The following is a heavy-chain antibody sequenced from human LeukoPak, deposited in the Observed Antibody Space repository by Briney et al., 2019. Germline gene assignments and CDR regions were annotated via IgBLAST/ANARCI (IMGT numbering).Heavy chain of an antibody. V-gene: IGHV1-2*02. CDR3: ARVSYCTIGVCRNYDY. CDR1: GYTFTGHY. D-gene: IGHD2-8*01. CDR2: INPNSGGT. J-gene: IGHJ4*02. Sequence: ASVKVSCKASGYTFTGHYIHWVRQAPGQGLEWMGWINPNSGGTRYAQKFQGRVTVTRDTSISTAYMEVTRLTSDDTAVYYCARVSYCTIGVCRNYDYWGQGTLVTVSS.